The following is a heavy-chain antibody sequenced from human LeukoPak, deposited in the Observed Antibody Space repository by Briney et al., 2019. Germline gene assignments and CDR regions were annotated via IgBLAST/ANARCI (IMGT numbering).Heavy chain of an antibody. D-gene: IGHD6-19*01. Sequence: GGSLRLSCAASGFTFSDHYLDWVRQAPGKGLEWVGRSRSKTNRYTTQYAASVKGRFTISRDDSKNSLYLQMNSLKTEDTAVYYCAKDPGSGWIRRFRVGRFDYWGQGTLVTVSS. CDR1: GFTFSDHY. CDR3: AKDPGSGWIRRFRVGRFDY. V-gene: IGHV3-72*01. J-gene: IGHJ4*02. CDR2: SRSKTNRYTT.